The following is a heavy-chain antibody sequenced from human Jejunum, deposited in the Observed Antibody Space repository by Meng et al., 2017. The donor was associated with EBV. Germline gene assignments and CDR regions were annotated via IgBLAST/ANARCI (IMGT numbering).Heavy chain of an antibody. CDR1: GDFINNNKW. D-gene: IGHD1-14*01. Sequence: HVQLQESGQGLVQPSGTLSLTCFVSGDFINNNKWWSWFRQPPGKGLEWIGEIYHSGTTYYNPSLKSRVTISLDTSESQFSLRLTSVTAADTAIYYCARASPERLLEYWGQGTLVTVSS. CDR2: IYHSGTT. V-gene: IGHV4-4*02. J-gene: IGHJ4*02. CDR3: ARASPERLLEY.